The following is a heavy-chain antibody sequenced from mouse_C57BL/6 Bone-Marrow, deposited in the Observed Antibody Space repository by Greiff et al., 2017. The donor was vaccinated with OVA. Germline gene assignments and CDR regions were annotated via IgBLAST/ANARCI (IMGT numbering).Heavy chain of an antibody. CDR3: ARESFYYGSRWYFDV. V-gene: IGHV3-6*01. CDR2: ISYDGSN. Sequence: EVKLLESGPGLVKPSQSLSLTCSVTGYSITSGYYWNWIRQFPGNKLEWMGYISYDGSNNYNPSLKNRISITRDTSKNQFFLKLNSVTTEDTATYYCARESFYYGSRWYFDVWGTGTTVTVSS. CDR1: GYSITSGYY. D-gene: IGHD1-1*01. J-gene: IGHJ1*03.